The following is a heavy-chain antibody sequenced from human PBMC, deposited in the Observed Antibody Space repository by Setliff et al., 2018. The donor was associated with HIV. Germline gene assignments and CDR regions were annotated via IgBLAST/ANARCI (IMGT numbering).Heavy chain of an antibody. D-gene: IGHD2-2*01. J-gene: IGHJ4*02. Sequence: GESLKISCKTSGYSFTTYWIAWVRQMPGKGLEWMGIIYPDDSNTIYSPSFQGQVTISVDKSISTAYLQWSSLKASDTAMYYCARERGDCSSNTCYGTDYWGQGTLVTVSS. V-gene: IGHV5-51*01. CDR1: GYSFTTYW. CDR2: IYPDDSNT. CDR3: ARERGDCSSNTCYGTDY.